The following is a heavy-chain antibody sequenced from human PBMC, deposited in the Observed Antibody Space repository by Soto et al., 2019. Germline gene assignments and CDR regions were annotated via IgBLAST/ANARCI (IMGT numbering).Heavy chain of an antibody. CDR2: IVVGSGKT. CDR3: AATFDPGSYDFGVHPW. V-gene: IGHV1-58*02. J-gene: IGHJ4*02. CDR1: GFTFSSSA. Sequence: SVKVSCKASGFTFSSSAIQWVRQARGQPLEWIGWIVVGSGKTDYTHNLQARVTITRDKSTSTAYMELSGLRSEDTAVYYCAATFDPGSYDFGVHPWWGQGTLVTVSS. D-gene: IGHD3-16*01.